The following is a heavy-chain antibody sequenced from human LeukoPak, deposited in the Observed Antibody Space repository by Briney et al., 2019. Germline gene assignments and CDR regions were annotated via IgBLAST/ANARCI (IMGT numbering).Heavy chain of an antibody. Sequence: GGSLRLSCAASGFTFSSYDMHWVRQAPGKGLEWVAIISYDGSNKYYADSVKGRFTISRDNSKNTLYLQMNSLRAEDTAVYYCARDHMGLGSSSSLGFDYWGQGTLVTVSS. V-gene: IGHV3-30*03. CDR1: GFTFSSYD. J-gene: IGHJ4*02. D-gene: IGHD6-6*01. CDR3: ARDHMGLGSSSSLGFDY. CDR2: ISYDGSNK.